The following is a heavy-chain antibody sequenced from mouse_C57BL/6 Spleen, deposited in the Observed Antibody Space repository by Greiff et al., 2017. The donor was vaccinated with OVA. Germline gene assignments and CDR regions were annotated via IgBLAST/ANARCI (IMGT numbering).Heavy chain of an antibody. CDR2: IHPNSGST. CDR1: GYTFTSYW. D-gene: IGHD1-1*01. J-gene: IGHJ2*01. CDR3: ARRWTTVVANFDY. V-gene: IGHV1-64*01. Sequence: VQLQQPGAELVKPGASVKLSCKASGYTFTSYWMHWVKQRPGQGLEWIGMIHPNSGSTNYNEKFKSKATLTVDKSSSTAYMQLSSLTSEDSAVYYCARRWTTVVANFDYWGQGTTLTVSS.